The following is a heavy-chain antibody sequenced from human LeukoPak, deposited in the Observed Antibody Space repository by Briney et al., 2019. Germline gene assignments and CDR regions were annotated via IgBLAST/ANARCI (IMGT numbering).Heavy chain of an antibody. J-gene: IGHJ4*02. Sequence: SETLSLTCAVYGGSFSGYYWSWIRQPPGKGLEWIGEINHSGSTNYNPSLKSRVTISVDTSKNQFPLKLSSVTAADTAVYYCARGPRVATRHKFDYWGQGTLVTVSS. CDR1: GGSFSGYY. CDR2: INHSGST. CDR3: ARGPRVATRHKFDY. V-gene: IGHV4-34*01. D-gene: IGHD5-12*01.